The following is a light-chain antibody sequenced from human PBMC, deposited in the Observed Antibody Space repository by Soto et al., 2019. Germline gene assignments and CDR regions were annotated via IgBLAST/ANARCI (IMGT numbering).Light chain of an antibody. CDR2: DVS. V-gene: IGLV2-14*03. J-gene: IGLJ1*01. Sequence: QSVLTQPASVSGSPGQSITISCTGTSSDIGTYNFVSWYQQHPGKAPKLMVFDVSNRPSGVSNCFSGSKSGNTASLTISGLQAEDEADYYCSAYKASTSYVFGSGTKVTVL. CDR3: SAYKASTSYV. CDR1: SSDIGTYNF.